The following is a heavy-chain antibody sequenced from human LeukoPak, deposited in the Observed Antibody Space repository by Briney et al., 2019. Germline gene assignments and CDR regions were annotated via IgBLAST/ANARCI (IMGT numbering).Heavy chain of an antibody. CDR2: ISKKADKYAT. D-gene: IGHD3-10*01. Sequence: GGSLGLSCAASGFTFSDAIMHWFRQATGKGREWVGRISKKADKYATEYAASVKGRFTISRDDSKSAAYLQMNSLKTEDTAVYYCIHYCSGSYSTDYWGQGTMVTVSS. V-gene: IGHV3-73*01. CDR1: GFTFSDAI. CDR3: IHYCSGSYSTDY. J-gene: IGHJ4*02.